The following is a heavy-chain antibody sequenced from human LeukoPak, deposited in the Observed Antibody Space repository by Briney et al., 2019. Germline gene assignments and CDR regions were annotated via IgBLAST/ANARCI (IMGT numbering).Heavy chain of an antibody. CDR1: GYTFTGYY. CDR2: INPNSGGT. V-gene: IGHV1-2*02. CDR3: ASSSAGWNYELDY. D-gene: IGHD1-7*01. Sequence: ASVKVSCKASGYTFTGYYMHWVRQAPGQGLGWMGWINPNSGGTNYAQKFQGRVTMTRDTSIGTAYMELSRLRSDDTAVYYCASSSAGWNYELDYWGQGTLVTVSS. J-gene: IGHJ4*02.